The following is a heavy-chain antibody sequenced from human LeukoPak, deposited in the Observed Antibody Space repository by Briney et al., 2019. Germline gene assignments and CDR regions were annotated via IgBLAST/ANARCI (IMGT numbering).Heavy chain of an antibody. J-gene: IGHJ4*02. CDR1: GFTFSSYW. V-gene: IGHV3-7*01. Sequence: GGSLRLSCAAYGFTFSSYWMSWVRQAPGKGLEWVANIKQDGSEKYYVDSVKGRFTISRDNAKNSLYLQMNSLRPEDTAVYYCAVRRRVGVFFDYWGQGTLVTVSS. D-gene: IGHD1-26*01. CDR2: IKQDGSEK. CDR3: AVRRRVGVFFDY.